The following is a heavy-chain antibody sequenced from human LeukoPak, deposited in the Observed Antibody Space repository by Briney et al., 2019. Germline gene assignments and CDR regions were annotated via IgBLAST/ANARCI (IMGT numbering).Heavy chain of an antibody. V-gene: IGHV4-34*01. D-gene: IGHD3-22*01. J-gene: IGHJ6*02. CDR3: ASRGHYYDGNYYGMDV. CDR2: INHSGST. CDR1: SGSFSGYY. Sequence: SETLSLTCAVYSGSFSGYYWSWIRQPPGKGLEWIGEINHSGSTNYNPSLKSRVTISVDTSKNQFSLKLSSVTAADTAVYYCASRGHYYDGNYYGMDVWGQGATVTVSS.